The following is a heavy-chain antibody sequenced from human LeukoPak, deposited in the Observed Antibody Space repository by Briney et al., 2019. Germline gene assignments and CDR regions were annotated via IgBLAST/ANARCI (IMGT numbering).Heavy chain of an antibody. J-gene: IGHJ4*02. V-gene: IGHV3-7*01. CDR1: GFTFSRYW. D-gene: IGHD2-2*02. CDR2: IKQDGSAK. Sequence: GGSLRLSCAGSGFTFSRYWMSWVRQAPGKGLEWVANIKQDGSAKYYVDSVEGRFTMSRDNAKNSLYLQMNSLRVEDTAVYYCARDSTSDTLGYWGQGTLVIVSS. CDR3: ARDSTSDTLGY.